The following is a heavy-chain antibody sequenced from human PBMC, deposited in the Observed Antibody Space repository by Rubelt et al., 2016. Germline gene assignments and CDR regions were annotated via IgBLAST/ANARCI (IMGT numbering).Heavy chain of an antibody. Sequence: EVQLLESGGGLVQPGGSLRLSCAASGFTFGSYAMSWVRQAPGKGLEWVSGISGSGGSTYYADSVKGRLSISRDNSKGTLYLQMNSLRAEDTAVYYCAKDGHYYGSGSSFDYWGQGILVTVSS. CDR3: AKDGHYYGSGSSFDY. D-gene: IGHD3-10*01. CDR1: GFTFGSYA. V-gene: IGHV3-23*01. CDR2: ISGSGGST. J-gene: IGHJ4*02.